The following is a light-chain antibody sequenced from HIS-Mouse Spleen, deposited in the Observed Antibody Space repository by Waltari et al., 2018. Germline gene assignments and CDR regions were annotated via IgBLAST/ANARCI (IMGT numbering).Light chain of an antibody. J-gene: IGLJ2*01. CDR1: ALPKNY. V-gene: IGLV3-10*01. CDR3: YSTDSSGNHRV. Sequence: SYELTQPPSVSVSPGQTARITCSGDALPKNYDYGYQQKSGQARLLVIYEDSKRPSGIPERFSGSSSGTMATLTISGAQVEDEADYYCYSTDSSGNHRVFGGGTKLTVL. CDR2: EDS.